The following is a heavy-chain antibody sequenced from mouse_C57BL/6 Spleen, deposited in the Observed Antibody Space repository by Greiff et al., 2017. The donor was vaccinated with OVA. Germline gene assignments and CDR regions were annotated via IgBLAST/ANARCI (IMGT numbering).Heavy chain of an antibody. D-gene: IGHD1-1*01. J-gene: IGHJ4*01. V-gene: IGHV6-3*01. CDR2: IRLKSDNYAT. CDR3: AGTYYYGSSYAMDY. CDR1: GFTFSNYW. Sequence: EVKLVESGGGLVQPGGSMKLSCVASGFTFSNYWMNWVRQSPEKGLEWVAQIRLKSDNYATHYAESVKGRFTISRDDSKSNVYLQMNNLTAEDTVIYYCAGTYYYGSSYAMDYWGQGTSVTVSS.